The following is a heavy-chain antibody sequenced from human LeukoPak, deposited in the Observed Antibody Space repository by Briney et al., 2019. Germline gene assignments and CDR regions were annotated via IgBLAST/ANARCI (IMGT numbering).Heavy chain of an antibody. V-gene: IGHV1-69*04. CDR2: IIPILGIA. CDR3: GRDQQSTPGYYYYYYGMDG. D-gene: IGHD5/OR15-5a*01. Sequence: SVKVSCKASGGTFSRYTISWVRQPPGQGLEWMGRIIPILGIANYAQKFQGIVTLTADNSTTTDYMEPSSLRSEDTAVYYCGRDQQSTPGYYYYYYGMDGWGQGTTVTVS. J-gene: IGHJ6*02. CDR1: GGTFSRYT.